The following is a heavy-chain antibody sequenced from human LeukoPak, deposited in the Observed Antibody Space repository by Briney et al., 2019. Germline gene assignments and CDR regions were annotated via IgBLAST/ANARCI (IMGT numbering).Heavy chain of an antibody. Sequence: QSGGSLRLSCAASGFSFDDYGLTWVRQAPGKGLEWVSGINWNGDSTDYADSVKGRFTLSRDNAKNSLYLQMNSLRAEDTALYYCARDLRVVITGSFDSWGQGTLVTVSS. CDR3: ARDLRVVITGSFDS. CDR1: GFSFDDYG. CDR2: INWNGDST. V-gene: IGHV3-20*04. D-gene: IGHD3-22*01. J-gene: IGHJ4*02.